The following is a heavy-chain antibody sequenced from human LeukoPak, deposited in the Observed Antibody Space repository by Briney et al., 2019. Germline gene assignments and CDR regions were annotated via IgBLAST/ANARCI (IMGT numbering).Heavy chain of an antibody. J-gene: IGHJ6*02. CDR1: SGSISSGGYY. CDR2: IYYSGST. V-gene: IGHV4-31*03. CDR3: ARGEFNYYYGMDV. Sequence: PSQTLSLTCTVSSGSISSGGYYWSWIRQHPGKGLEWIGYIYYSGSTYYNPSLKSRVTISVDTSKNQFSLKLSSVTAADTAVYYCARGEFNYYYGMDVWGQGTTVTVSS. D-gene: IGHD3-10*01.